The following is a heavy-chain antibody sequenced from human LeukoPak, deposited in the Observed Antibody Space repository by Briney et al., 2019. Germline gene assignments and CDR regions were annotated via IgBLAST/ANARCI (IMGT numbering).Heavy chain of an antibody. CDR3: ARLNIVEMATFRPGHPDY. Sequence: HGESLKISCKGSGYSINNYWIGWVRQMPGKGLEWMGIIYPGDSDTRYNPSFQGQVTISADKSISTAYLQWSSLKASDTAMYYCARLNIVEMATFRPGHPDYWGQGTLVTVSS. CDR2: IYPGDSDT. V-gene: IGHV5-51*01. D-gene: IGHD5-24*01. CDR1: GYSINNYW. J-gene: IGHJ4*02.